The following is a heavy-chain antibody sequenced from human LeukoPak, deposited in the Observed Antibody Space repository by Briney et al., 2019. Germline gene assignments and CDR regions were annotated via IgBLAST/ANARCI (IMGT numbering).Heavy chain of an antibody. Sequence: PSETLSLTCTVSGYSISSGYYWGWIRQPPGKGLEWIGSIYHSGSTYYNPSLKSRATISVDTSKNQFSLKLSSVTAADTAVYYCARDYQWGYYDSSGISSFPLWGQGTLVTVSS. CDR2: IYHSGST. CDR1: GYSISSGYY. D-gene: IGHD3-22*01. J-gene: IGHJ4*02. V-gene: IGHV4-38-2*02. CDR3: ARDYQWGYYDSSGISSFPL.